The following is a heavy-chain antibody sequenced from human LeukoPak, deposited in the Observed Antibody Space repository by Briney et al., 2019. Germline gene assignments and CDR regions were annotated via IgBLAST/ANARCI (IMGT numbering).Heavy chain of an antibody. D-gene: IGHD1-20*01. CDR1: GGSFSGYY. CDR2: INHSGST. V-gene: IGHV4-34*01. Sequence: SETLSLTCAVYGGSFSGYYWSWIRQPPGKGLEWIGEINHSGSTNYNPSLKSRVTISVDTSKNQFSLKLSSVTAADTAVYYCARGNWRFDYWGQGTLVIVSS. J-gene: IGHJ4*02. CDR3: ARGNWRFDY.